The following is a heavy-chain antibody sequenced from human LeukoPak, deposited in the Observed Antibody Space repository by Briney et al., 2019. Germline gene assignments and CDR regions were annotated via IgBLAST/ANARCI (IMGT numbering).Heavy chain of an antibody. CDR3: ARKAVAGRYYFDY. V-gene: IGHV4-34*01. CDR2: INHSGST. J-gene: IGHJ4*02. D-gene: IGHD6-19*01. CDR1: GGSFSGYY. Sequence: SETLSLTCAVYGGSFSGYYWSWIRQPPGEGLEWIGEINHSGSTNYNPSLKSRVTISVDTSKNQFSLKLSSVTAADTAVYYCARKAVAGRYYFDYWGQGTLVTVSS.